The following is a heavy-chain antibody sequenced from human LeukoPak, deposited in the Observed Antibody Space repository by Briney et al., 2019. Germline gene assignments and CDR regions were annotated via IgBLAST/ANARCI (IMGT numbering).Heavy chain of an antibody. CDR1: GGSISSYY. Sequence: SETLSLTCTVSGGSISSYYWSWIQQPPGKGLEWIGYISSSGSTNYDPSLKSRVTISVDTSNNQFSLKLSSVTAADTAVYYCARDMLEYCSRTTCYFYGMDVWGQGTTVTVSS. CDR3: ARDMLEYCSRTTCYFYGMDV. J-gene: IGHJ6*02. CDR2: ISSSGST. D-gene: IGHD2-2*01. V-gene: IGHV4-59*01.